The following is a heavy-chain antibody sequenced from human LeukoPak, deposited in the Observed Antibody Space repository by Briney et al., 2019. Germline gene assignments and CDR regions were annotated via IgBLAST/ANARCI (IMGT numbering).Heavy chain of an antibody. D-gene: IGHD3-22*01. Sequence: GGSLRLSCAASGFTFSGSAMHWVRQASGKGLEWVGRIRSKANSYATAYAASVKGRFTISRDDSKNTAYLQMNSLETEDTAVYYRTRLSDYYDSSGYWYWGQGTLVTVSS. CDR1: GFTFSGSA. CDR2: IRSKANSYAT. V-gene: IGHV3-73*01. J-gene: IGHJ4*02. CDR3: TRLSDYYDSSGYWY.